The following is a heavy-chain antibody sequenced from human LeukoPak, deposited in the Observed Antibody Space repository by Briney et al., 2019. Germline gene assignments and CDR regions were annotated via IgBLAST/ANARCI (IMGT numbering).Heavy chain of an antibody. CDR2: ISSSSSYI. V-gene: IGHV3-21*01. CDR1: GFTFSSYS. Sequence: GGSLRLSCAASGFTFSSYSMNWARQAPGKGLEWVSSISSSSSYIYYADSVKGRFTISRDNAKNSLYLQMNSLRAEDTAVYYCAREGWELLNAFDIWGQGKMVTVSS. D-gene: IGHD1-26*01. J-gene: IGHJ3*02. CDR3: AREGWELLNAFDI.